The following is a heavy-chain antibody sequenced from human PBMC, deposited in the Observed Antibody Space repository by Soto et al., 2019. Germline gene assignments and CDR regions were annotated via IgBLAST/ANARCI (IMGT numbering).Heavy chain of an antibody. V-gene: IGHV1-3*01. CDR3: ARDISRSFWSVTAFNWFDP. Sequence: EASVKVSCKASGYTFTSYAMHWVRQAPGQRLEWMGWINAGNGNTKYSQKFQGRVTITRDTSASTAYMELSSLRSEDTAVYYCARDISRSFWSVTAFNWFDPWGQGTLVTVSS. CDR1: GYTFTSYA. D-gene: IGHD2-21*02. J-gene: IGHJ5*02. CDR2: INAGNGNT.